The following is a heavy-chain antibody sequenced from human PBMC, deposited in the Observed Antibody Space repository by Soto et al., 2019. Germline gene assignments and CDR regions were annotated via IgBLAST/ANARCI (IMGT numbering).Heavy chain of an antibody. CDR1: GSSISSSNW. CDR2: IYHSGST. D-gene: IGHD3-22*01. Sequence: PSETLSLTCAVSGSSISSSNWWSWVRQPPGKGLEWIGEIYHSGSTNYNPSLKSRVTISVDKSKNQFSLKLSSVTAADTAVYYCARDRGDSSVWFSLYWGQGTLVTVSS. CDR3: ARDRGDSSVWFSLY. J-gene: IGHJ4*02. V-gene: IGHV4-4*02.